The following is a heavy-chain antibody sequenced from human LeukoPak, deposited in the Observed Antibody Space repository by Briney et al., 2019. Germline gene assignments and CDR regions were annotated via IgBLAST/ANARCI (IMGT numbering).Heavy chain of an antibody. Sequence: GGSLRLTCAASGFTFGSYSMNWVRQAPGKGLEWVSSISSSSSYIYYADSVKGRFTISRDNAKNSLYLQMSSLRAEDTAVYYCAKAPVSSSGWYGFDYWGQGTLVTVSS. D-gene: IGHD6-19*01. V-gene: IGHV3-21*04. CDR3: AKAPVSSSGWYGFDY. J-gene: IGHJ4*02. CDR2: ISSSSSYI. CDR1: GFTFGSYS.